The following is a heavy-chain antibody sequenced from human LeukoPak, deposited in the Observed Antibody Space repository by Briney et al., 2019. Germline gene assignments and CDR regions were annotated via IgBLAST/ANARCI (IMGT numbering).Heavy chain of an antibody. CDR3: ARWSGSRHSVDY. CDR2: IKQDGSEK. CDR1: GFTFTSYW. Sequence: GGSLRLSCAASGFTFTSYWMTWVRQAPGKGLDGVANIKQDGSEKHSVDSVKGRFTISRDNAKNSLYLQMNSLRAENTAMYYCARWSGSRHSVDYWGQGTLVSVSS. V-gene: IGHV3-7*04. J-gene: IGHJ4*02. D-gene: IGHD1-26*01.